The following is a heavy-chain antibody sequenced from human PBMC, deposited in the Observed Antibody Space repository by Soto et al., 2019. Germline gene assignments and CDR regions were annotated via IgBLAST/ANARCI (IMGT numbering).Heavy chain of an antibody. CDR3: ASDRGGIIVLPAARDKYYTGMVV. J-gene: IGHJ6*02. CDR1: GGSISSGDYY. CDR2: SYYSGST. V-gene: IGHV4-30-4*08. Sequence: SETLSLTCTVAGGSISSGDYYWSWIRQPPGEGLEWIGYSYYSGSTYYNPSLNSRLTISVDTSKNQFSLKLSSVTAADTAVYYCASDRGGIIVLPAARDKYYTGMVVGGQGASLTISS. D-gene: IGHD2-2*01.